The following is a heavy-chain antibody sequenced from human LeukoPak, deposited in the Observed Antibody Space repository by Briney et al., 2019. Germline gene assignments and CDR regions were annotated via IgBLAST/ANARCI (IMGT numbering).Heavy chain of an antibody. CDR1: GGSISSGDYY. J-gene: IGHJ4*02. Sequence: SETLSLTCTVSGGSISSGDYYWSWIRQPPGKGLEWIGYIYYSGSTYYNPSLKSRVTISVDTSKNQFSLKLSSVTAADTAVYYCARLSLLWFGELFLFDYWGQGTLVTVSS. V-gene: IGHV4-30-4*01. D-gene: IGHD3-10*01. CDR3: ARLSLLWFGELFLFDY. CDR2: IYYSGST.